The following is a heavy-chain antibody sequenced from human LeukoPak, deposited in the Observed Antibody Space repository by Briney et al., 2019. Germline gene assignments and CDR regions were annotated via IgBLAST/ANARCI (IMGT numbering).Heavy chain of an antibody. CDR1: GYSISSGYY. J-gene: IGHJ3*01. D-gene: IGHD6-6*01. CDR3: ASFEYSSSKG. CDR2: IYHSGST. Sequence: PSETLSLTCAVSGYSISSGYYWGWIRQPPGKGLEWIGSIYHSGSTYYNPSLKSRVTISVDTSKNQFSLKLSSVTAADTAVYYCASFEYSSSKGWGQGTMATVSS. V-gene: IGHV4-38-2*01.